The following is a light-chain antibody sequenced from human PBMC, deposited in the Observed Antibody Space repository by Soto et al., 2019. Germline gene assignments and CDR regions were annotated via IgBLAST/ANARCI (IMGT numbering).Light chain of an antibody. V-gene: IGKV3-11*01. CDR3: QQSYTTPLT. Sequence: EIVLTQSPATLSLSPGERATLSCRASQSVSSYLAWYQQKPGQAPRLLIYDASNRATGIPARFSGSGSGTYFTLTISSLQPEDLATYYCQQSYTTPLTFGGGTKVDI. CDR1: QSVSSY. J-gene: IGKJ4*01. CDR2: DAS.